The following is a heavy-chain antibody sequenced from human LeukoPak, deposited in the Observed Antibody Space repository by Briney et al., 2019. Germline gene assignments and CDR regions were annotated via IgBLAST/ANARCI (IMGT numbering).Heavy chain of an antibody. J-gene: IGHJ4*02. D-gene: IGHD2-2*01. Sequence: GGSLRLSCAASGFTFSDYYMSWIRQAPGKGLEWVSYISSSGSTIYYADSVRGRFTISRDNAKNSLYLQMNSLRAEDTAVYYCAKESCSSRCNFDYWGQGTLVTVYS. CDR1: GFTFSDYY. V-gene: IGHV3-11*01. CDR3: AKESCSSRCNFDY. CDR2: ISSSGSTI.